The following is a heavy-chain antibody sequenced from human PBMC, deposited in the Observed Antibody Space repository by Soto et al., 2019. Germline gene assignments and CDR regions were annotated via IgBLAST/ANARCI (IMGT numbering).Heavy chain of an antibody. CDR3: TRELNTESSAYYSFAY. V-gene: IGHV1-18*01. J-gene: IGHJ4*02. Sequence: GSVKGCFKTYGYPFTAYGLALLRQAPGQRPEWMGWVSTNDDRTNYAQKFQGRVTMTTDRSTTTTYMELRSLRADDTAVYYCTRELNTESSAYYSFAYWGQGTMVTVSS. CDR1: GYPFTAYG. CDR2: VSTNDDRT. D-gene: IGHD3-22*01.